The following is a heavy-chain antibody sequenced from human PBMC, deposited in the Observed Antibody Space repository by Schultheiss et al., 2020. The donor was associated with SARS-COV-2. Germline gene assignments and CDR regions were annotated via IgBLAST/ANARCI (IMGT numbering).Heavy chain of an antibody. Sequence: GGSLRLSCAASGFTFSRSVMSWVRQAPGKGLEWVSAISGSGGSTYYADSVKGRFTISRDNSKNTLYLQMSSLRAEDTSLYYCAKDLNTSWVQGYFQSWGQGTLVTVSS. J-gene: IGHJ1*01. CDR2: ISGSGGST. D-gene: IGHD2-2*01. CDR3: AKDLNTSWVQGYFQS. CDR1: GFTFSRSV. V-gene: IGHV3-23*01.